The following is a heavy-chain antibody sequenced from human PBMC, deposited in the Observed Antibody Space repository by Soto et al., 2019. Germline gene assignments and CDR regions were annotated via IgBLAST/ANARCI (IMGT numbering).Heavy chain of an antibody. D-gene: IGHD1-26*01. Sequence: QVQLQESGPGLVKPSGTLSLSCAVSGGSVSSSNWWSWVRQPPGKGLEWIGEIYHSGSTNYNPSLKSRVTISVDKSKNQFSLKLSSVTAADTAVYYGARVSGSYYYAMYVSGQGTTVTVSS. J-gene: IGHJ6*02. CDR3: ARVSGSYYYAMYV. V-gene: IGHV4-4*02. CDR1: GGSVSSSNW. CDR2: IYHSGST.